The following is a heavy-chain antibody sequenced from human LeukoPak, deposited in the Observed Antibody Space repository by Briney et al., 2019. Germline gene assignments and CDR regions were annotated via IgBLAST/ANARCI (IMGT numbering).Heavy chain of an antibody. D-gene: IGHD2-2*01. V-gene: IGHV4-30-2*01. CDR2: IYHSGST. CDR3: ARMVVVEDIVVVPAAMAENWFDP. J-gene: IGHJ5*02. CDR1: GDSISSGRYY. Sequence: SQTLSLTCTVSGDSISSGRYYWSWIRQPPGKGPERIGYIYHSGSTYYNPSLKSRVTISVDRSKNQFSLKLSSVTAADTAVYYCARMVVVEDIVVVPAAMAENWFDPWGQGTLVTVSS.